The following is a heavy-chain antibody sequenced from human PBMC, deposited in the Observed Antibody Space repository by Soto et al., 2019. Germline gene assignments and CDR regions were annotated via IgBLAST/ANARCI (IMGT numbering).Heavy chain of an antibody. V-gene: IGHV3-33*01. D-gene: IGHD2-21*02. CDR1: GFTFSSYG. CDR3: ARDLFISLVVTALEWNGMDV. CDR2: IWYDGSNK. J-gene: IGHJ6*02. Sequence: GGSLRLSCAASGFTFSSYGMHWVRQAPGKGLEWVAVIWYDGSNKYYADSVKGRFTISRDNSKNTLYLQMNSLRAEDTAVYYCARDLFISLVVTALEWNGMDVWGQGTTVTVSS.